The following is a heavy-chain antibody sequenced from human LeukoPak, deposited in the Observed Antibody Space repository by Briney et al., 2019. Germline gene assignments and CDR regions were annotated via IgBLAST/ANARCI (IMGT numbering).Heavy chain of an antibody. J-gene: IGHJ4*02. CDR3: ARDSRDFDY. Sequence: GGSLRLSCAASGFTFSTFAMHWVRLSPEKGLEWVSSITGSGPYILYADSVKRRFTISRDNTKNLLYLEMNSLRAEDTAVYYCARDSRDFDYWGQGTLVTVSS. CDR2: ITGSGPYI. V-gene: IGHV3-21*06. CDR1: GFTFSTFA.